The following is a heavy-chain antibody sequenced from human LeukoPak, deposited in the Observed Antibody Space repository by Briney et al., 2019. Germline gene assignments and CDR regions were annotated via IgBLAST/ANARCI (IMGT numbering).Heavy chain of an antibody. CDR1: GFTFSNYG. V-gene: IGHV3-30*18. CDR3: AKSPPNTIFSSPDY. CDR2: ISYDGSNT. Sequence: GGSLRLSCAASGFTFSNYGMHWVRQVPGKGLEWVALISYDGSNTYYPDSVKGRFTISRDNSKNTLYLQMSSLRAEDTAVYYCAKSPPNTIFSSPDYWGQGTLVTVSS. D-gene: IGHD3-9*01. J-gene: IGHJ4*02.